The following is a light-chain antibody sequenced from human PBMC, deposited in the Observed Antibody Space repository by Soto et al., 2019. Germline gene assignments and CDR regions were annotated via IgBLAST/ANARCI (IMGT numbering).Light chain of an antibody. CDR3: QQYDSAPFT. CDR2: AES. CDR1: QDIVNY. V-gene: IGKV1-27*01. Sequence: DIQMTQSPSSLSASVGDRVTITCRASQDIVNYLAWYQQKPGKVPKLLIYAESTLQSGVPSRFSGSGSGTDFTLTISSLQPEDFATYYCQQYDSAPFTFGPGTKVDIK. J-gene: IGKJ3*01.